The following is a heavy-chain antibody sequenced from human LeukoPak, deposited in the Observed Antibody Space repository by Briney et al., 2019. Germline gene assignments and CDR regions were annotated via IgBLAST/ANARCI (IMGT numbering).Heavy chain of an antibody. D-gene: IGHD5-18*01. CDR3: TRAGSYGYYWYFDL. Sequence: SLTLSLTCAIAGDSVSSNSATWNWIRQSPSRGLEWLGRTYYRSKWYNDYAVSVKSRITINPDTSKNQFSLQLNSVTPEDTAVYYCTRAGSYGYYWYFDLWGRGTLVTVSS. J-gene: IGHJ2*01. CDR1: GDSVSSNSAT. V-gene: IGHV6-1*01. CDR2: TYYRSKWYN.